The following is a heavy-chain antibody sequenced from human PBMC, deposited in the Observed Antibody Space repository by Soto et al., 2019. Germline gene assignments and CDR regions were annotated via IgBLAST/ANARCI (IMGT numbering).Heavy chain of an antibody. CDR3: ARDNNNYGLNYYYYGMDV. CDR1: GGSISSGDYY. D-gene: IGHD4-17*01. CDR2: IYYSGST. Sequence: KTSETLSLTCTVSGGSISSGDYYWSWIRRPPGKGLEWIGYIYYSGSTYYNPSLKSRVTISVDTSKNQFSLKLSSVTAADTAVYYCARDNNNYGLNYYYYGMDVWGQGTTVTVSS. V-gene: IGHV4-30-4*01. J-gene: IGHJ6*02.